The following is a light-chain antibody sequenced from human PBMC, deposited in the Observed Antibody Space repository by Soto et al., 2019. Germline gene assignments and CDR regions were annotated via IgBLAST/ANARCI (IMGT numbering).Light chain of an antibody. CDR2: DVS. CDR3: SSYTSSSPYV. J-gene: IGLJ1*01. Sequence: QSALTQPASVSGSPGQSITISCTGTSSDVGGYNYVSWYQQHPGKAPKLMIYDVSNRPSGVSNRSSGSKSGNTASLTISGLQAEGEADYYCSSYTSSSPYVLGTGTKVTVL. V-gene: IGLV2-14*01. CDR1: SSDVGGYNY.